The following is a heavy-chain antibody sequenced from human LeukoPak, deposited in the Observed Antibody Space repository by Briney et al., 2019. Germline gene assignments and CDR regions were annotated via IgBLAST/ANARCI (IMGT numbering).Heavy chain of an antibody. D-gene: IGHD6-13*01. J-gene: IGHJ4*02. V-gene: IGHV4-39*07. CDR1: GGSISSSSYY. Sequence: SETLSLTCTVSGGSISSSSYYWGWIRQPPGKGLEWIGSISYSGSTYYNPSLKSRVTISVDTSKNQFSLKLSSVTAADTAVYYCARSRDSYSSSWYLGYWGQGTLVTVSS. CDR3: ARSRDSYSSSWYLGY. CDR2: ISYSGST.